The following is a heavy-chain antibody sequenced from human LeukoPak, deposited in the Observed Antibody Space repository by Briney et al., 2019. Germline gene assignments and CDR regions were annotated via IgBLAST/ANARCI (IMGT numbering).Heavy chain of an antibody. CDR2: IIPIFGTA. D-gene: IGHD3-10*01. J-gene: IGHJ3*02. CDR3: ARGYYGSGSHTDAFDI. V-gene: IGHV1-69*13. Sequence: GASVKVSCKASGGTFSSYAISWVRQAPGQGLEWMGGIIPIFGTANYAQKFQGRVTITADESTSTAYMELSSLRSDDTAVYYCARGYYGSGSHTDAFDIWGQGTMVTVSS. CDR1: GGTFSSYA.